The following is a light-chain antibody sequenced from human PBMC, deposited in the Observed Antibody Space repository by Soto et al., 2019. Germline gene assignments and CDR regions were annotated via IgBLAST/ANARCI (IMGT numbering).Light chain of an antibody. Sequence: QSVLTQPASVSGSPGQSITISCTGTSSDVGGYNYVSWYQQYPGKAPKVMIYEVTYRPSGVSNRFSGSKSGNTASLTISGLQAEDEADYYCSSYTSSNTLIFGGGTKLTVL. CDR2: EVT. J-gene: IGLJ2*01. CDR1: SSDVGGYNY. CDR3: SSYTSSNTLI. V-gene: IGLV2-14*01.